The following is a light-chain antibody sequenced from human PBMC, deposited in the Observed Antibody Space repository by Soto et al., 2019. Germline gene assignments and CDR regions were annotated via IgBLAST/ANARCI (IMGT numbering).Light chain of an antibody. CDR2: LNSDGSH. V-gene: IGLV4-69*01. CDR3: QTWGTGIHV. J-gene: IGLJ2*01. CDR1: SGHSSYV. Sequence: QLVLTQSPSASASLGASVKLTCTLSSGHSSYVIAWHQQQPEKGPRYLMKLNSDGSHRKGDGIPDRFSGSSSGAERYLTISSLQSEDEADYYCQTWGTGIHVFGGGTKLTVL.